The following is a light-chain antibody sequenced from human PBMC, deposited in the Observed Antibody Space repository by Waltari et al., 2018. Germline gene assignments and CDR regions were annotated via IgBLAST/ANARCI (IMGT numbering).Light chain of an antibody. Sequence: DIVMTQSPDSLAVSLGERATINCKSIQSVLHSSNNKNYLAWYQQKPGQPPKLLIYWASTRESGVPDRFSGSGSGTDFTLTISSLQAEDVAVYYCQQYYSTCQFGQGTKVEIK. J-gene: IGKJ1*01. CDR2: WAS. CDR1: QSVLHSSNNKNY. V-gene: IGKV4-1*01. CDR3: QQYYSTCQ.